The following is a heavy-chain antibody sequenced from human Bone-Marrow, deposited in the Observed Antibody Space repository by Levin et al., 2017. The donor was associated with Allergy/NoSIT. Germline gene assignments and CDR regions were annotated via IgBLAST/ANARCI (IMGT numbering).Heavy chain of an antibody. Sequence: SETLSLTCSVSGVSISRSYWIWIRQPPGKGLEWIGYIHYSGNTNYNPSLKSRVTISVDTSKNQFSLKLTSVTAADTALYYCARETYYYHSGGSTYSYYGMDVWGQGTTVTVSS. D-gene: IGHD3-22*01. CDR3: ARETYYYHSGGSTYSYYGMDV. CDR2: IHYSGNT. J-gene: IGHJ6*02. V-gene: IGHV4-59*01. CDR1: GVSISRSY.